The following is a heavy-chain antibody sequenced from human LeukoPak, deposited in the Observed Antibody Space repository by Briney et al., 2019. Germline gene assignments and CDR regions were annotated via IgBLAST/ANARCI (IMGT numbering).Heavy chain of an antibody. CDR3: ARDERLLSFLK. CDR2: ITGSGGST. V-gene: IGHV3-23*01. Sequence: GGSLRLSCAASGFIFSSHGMNWVRQAPGKGLEWVSGITGSGGSTYYADSVKGRFTISRDNSKNTLYLQMNSLRAEDTAIYYCARDERLLSFLKWGQGTLVTVSS. D-gene: IGHD3-3*01. J-gene: IGHJ4*02. CDR1: GFIFSSHG.